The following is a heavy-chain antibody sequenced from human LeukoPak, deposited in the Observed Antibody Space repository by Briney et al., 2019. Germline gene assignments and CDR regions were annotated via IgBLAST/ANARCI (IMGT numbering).Heavy chain of an antibody. CDR1: GFTFSSYA. V-gene: IGHV3-30-3*01. CDR3: ARESGNGYSSGWYPYYYYGMDV. Sequence: GRSLRLSCAASGFTFSSYAMHWVRQAPGKGLEWVAVISYDGSNKYYADSVKGRFTISRDNSKNTLYLQMNSLRAEDTAVYYCARESGNGYSSGWYPYYYYGMDVWGQGTTVTVSS. J-gene: IGHJ6*02. CDR2: ISYDGSNK. D-gene: IGHD6-19*01.